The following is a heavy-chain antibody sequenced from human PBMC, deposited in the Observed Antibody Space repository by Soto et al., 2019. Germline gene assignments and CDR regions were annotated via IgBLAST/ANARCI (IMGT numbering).Heavy chain of an antibody. J-gene: IGHJ4*02. CDR1: GGSISSGDYY. CDR2: IYYSGSS. Sequence: QVQLQESGPGLVKPSQTLSLTCTVSGGSISSGDYYWSWIRQPPGKGLEWFGYIYYSGSSYYNPSLKSRVTISVDTSKNQYSLKLSSVTAADTAVYYCARVKVYSSSSGPIDYWGQGTLVTASS. V-gene: IGHV4-30-4*01. D-gene: IGHD6-6*01. CDR3: ARVKVYSSSSGPIDY.